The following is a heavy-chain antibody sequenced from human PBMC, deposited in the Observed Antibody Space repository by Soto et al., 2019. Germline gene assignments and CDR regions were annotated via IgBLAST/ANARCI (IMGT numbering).Heavy chain of an antibody. CDR1: GFTFSKYG. J-gene: IGHJ4*02. V-gene: IGHV3-33*01. CDR2: IWYDGSNK. CDR3: ARGIGDWLKYSFDY. Sequence: GGSLRLSCAASGFTFSKYGMHWVRQAPGKGLEWVAVIWYDGSNKYYADSVKGRFTISRDSSKNTLYLQMNSLRAEDTAVFYCARGIGDWLKYSFDYWGPGTLVTLSS. D-gene: IGHD3-9*01.